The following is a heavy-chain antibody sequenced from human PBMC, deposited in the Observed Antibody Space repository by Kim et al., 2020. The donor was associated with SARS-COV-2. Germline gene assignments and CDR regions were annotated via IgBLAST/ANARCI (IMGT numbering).Heavy chain of an antibody. CDR1: GLTFSKYW. V-gene: IGHV3-74*01. CDR2: ISRDGSET. D-gene: IGHD6-19*01. CDR3: TTEVSRGQS. J-gene: IGHJ5*02. Sequence: GGSLRLSCAASGLTFSKYWIHWVRQTPGMGLMWVSRISRDGSETRYADSVKCRFTISRDNAKNTVYLQMNSLRAEDTAVYYCTTEVSRGQSLGQGTLVTV.